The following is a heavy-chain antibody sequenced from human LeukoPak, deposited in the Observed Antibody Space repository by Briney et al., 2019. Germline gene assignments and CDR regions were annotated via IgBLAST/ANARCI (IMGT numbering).Heavy chain of an antibody. V-gene: IGHV4-59*01. CDR1: GGSISSYY. CDR2: IYYSGST. Sequence: SETLSLTCTVSGGSISSYYWSWIRQPPGKGLEWIGYIYYSGSTNYNPSLKSRVTISVDTSKNQFPLKLSSVTAADTAVYFCARAYSSSWYFNWFDPWGQGTLVTVSS. J-gene: IGHJ5*02. CDR3: ARAYSSSWYFNWFDP. D-gene: IGHD6-13*01.